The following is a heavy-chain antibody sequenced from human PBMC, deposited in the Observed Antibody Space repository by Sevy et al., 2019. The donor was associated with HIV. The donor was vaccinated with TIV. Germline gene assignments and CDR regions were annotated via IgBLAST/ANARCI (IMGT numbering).Heavy chain of an antibody. V-gene: IGHV3-23*01. Sequence: GGSLRLSCAASGFTFSSYGMSWVRQAPGKGLEWVASISASSGSTYYVDSVKGRFTISGDNSKNMLYLQMNNLRVEDTAIYYCAKDTGQLEFDYWGQGTLVTVSS. J-gene: IGHJ4*02. CDR3: AKDTGQLEFDY. D-gene: IGHD6-6*01. CDR1: GFTFSSYG. CDR2: ISASSGST.